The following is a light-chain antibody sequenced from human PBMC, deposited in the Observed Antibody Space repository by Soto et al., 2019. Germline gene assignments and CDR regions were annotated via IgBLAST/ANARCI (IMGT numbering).Light chain of an antibody. Sequence: DIQMTQSPSTLSASVGDRVTITCRACQSISKWLAWYQQKPGKAPKLLIYDGSTLETGVPSRFSGSGSGTEFTLTISSLQPDDFATYYCQQYNSYLYTFGQGTKLEIK. CDR1: QSISKW. J-gene: IGKJ2*01. CDR2: DGS. CDR3: QQYNSYLYT. V-gene: IGKV1-5*01.